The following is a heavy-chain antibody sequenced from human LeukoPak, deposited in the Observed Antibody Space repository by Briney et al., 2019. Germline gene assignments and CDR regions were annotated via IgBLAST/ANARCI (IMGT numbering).Heavy chain of an antibody. V-gene: IGHV5-51*01. CDR3: ARPLAAAGWPHAFDI. J-gene: IGHJ3*02. D-gene: IGHD6-13*01. CDR1: GYSFTTYW. CDR2: IYPGDSDT. Sequence: GESLKISCKVSGYSFTTYWIGWVRQMPGKGLEWMGIIYPGDSDTRYSPSFQGQVTISADKSISTAYLQWSSLKASDTAMYYCARPLAAAGWPHAFDIWGQGTMVTVSS.